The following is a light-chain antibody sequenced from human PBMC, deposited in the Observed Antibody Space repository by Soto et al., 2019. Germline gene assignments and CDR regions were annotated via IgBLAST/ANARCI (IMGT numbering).Light chain of an antibody. V-gene: IGKV3-11*01. Sequence: ESVLRQSTATQCFSPGQSATLSCRASQSVSSYLAWYQQKPGQAPRLLIYDASNRATGIPARFSGSGSGTEFTLTISSLQSEDFAVYYCQQYNNWPGTFGQGTKVDIK. J-gene: IGKJ1*01. CDR1: QSVSSY. CDR3: QQYNNWPGT. CDR2: DAS.